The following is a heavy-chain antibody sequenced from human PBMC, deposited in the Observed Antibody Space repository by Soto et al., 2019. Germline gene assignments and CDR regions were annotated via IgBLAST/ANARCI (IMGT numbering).Heavy chain of an antibody. Sequence: QVQLVQSGAEVKKPGASVKVSCKASGYTFTSYGISWVRQAPGQGLEWMGWISAYNGNTNYAQKLQGRVTMTTDTSTSTAYMELRSLRSDDTAVYYCAFAYCGGDCYWTFDYWGQGTLVTVSS. J-gene: IGHJ4*02. CDR2: ISAYNGNT. CDR1: GYTFTSYG. D-gene: IGHD2-21*02. V-gene: IGHV1-18*01. CDR3: AFAYCGGDCYWTFDY.